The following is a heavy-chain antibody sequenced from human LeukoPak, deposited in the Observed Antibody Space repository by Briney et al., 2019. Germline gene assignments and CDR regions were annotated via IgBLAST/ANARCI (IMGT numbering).Heavy chain of an antibody. D-gene: IGHD6-13*01. J-gene: IGHJ6*03. CDR3: AREAPYSSSWYLQYYYYYYMDV. CDR2: INPNSGGT. Sequence: ASVKVSCKASGYTFTGYYMHWLRQAPGQGLEWMGWINPNSGGTNYAQKFQGRVTMTRDTSISTAYMELSRLRSDDTAVYYCAREAPYSSSWYLQYYYYYYMDVWGEGTTVTVSS. CDR1: GYTFTGYY. V-gene: IGHV1-2*02.